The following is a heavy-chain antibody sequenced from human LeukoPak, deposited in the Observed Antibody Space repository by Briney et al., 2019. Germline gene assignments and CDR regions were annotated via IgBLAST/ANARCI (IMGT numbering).Heavy chain of an antibody. CDR2: IYYSGST. Sequence: SETLSLTCTVSGGSISSYYWSWIRQPPGKGLEWIGYIYYSGSTNYNPSLKSRVTISVDTSKNQFSLKLSSVIAADTAVYYCAREEGSTFDYWGQGTLVTVSS. CDR3: AREEGSTFDY. V-gene: IGHV4-59*01. CDR1: GGSISSYY. J-gene: IGHJ4*02. D-gene: IGHD2/OR15-2a*01.